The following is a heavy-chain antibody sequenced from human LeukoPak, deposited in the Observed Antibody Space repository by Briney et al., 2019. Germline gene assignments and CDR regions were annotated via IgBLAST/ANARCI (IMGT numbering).Heavy chain of an antibody. J-gene: IGHJ6*03. CDR1: GFTFNNYG. CDR2: IRYNGNNQ. Sequence: GGSLRLSCAASGFTFNNYGMHWVRQAPGKGLEWVAFIRYNGNNQYYADSVKGRFAISRDNSKNTLYLQMNSLKGDDTAVYYCAKDSAFYYIDVWGKGTTVIISS. CDR3: AKDSAFYYIDV. V-gene: IGHV3-30*02. D-gene: IGHD3-10*01.